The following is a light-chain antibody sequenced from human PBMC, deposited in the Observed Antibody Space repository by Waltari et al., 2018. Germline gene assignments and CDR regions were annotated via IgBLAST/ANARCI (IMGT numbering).Light chain of an antibody. J-gene: IGLJ1*01. V-gene: IGLV1-47*01. Sequence: QSVLTQPPSVSGTPGQTVTISCFGTNSNIGRNSVFWYQQLPGTAPKLLIYRDDQRPSGAPDRFSGSKSGTSASLAIRGLRSEDEADYYCAAWDDSLSVFYVFGSGTKVTV. CDR3: AAWDDSLSVFYV. CDR1: NSNIGRNS. CDR2: RDD.